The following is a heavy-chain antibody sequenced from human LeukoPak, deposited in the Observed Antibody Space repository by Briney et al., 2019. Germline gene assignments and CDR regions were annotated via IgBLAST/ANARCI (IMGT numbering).Heavy chain of an antibody. V-gene: IGHV3-48*03. CDR1: GFTFSSCE. Sequence: GGSLRLSCAASGFTFSSCEINWVRQAPGKGLEWVSYISSSGRTIYYADSVKGRFTISRDNAKNSLSLQLNSLRAEDTAVYYCALGGGSSKPLDYWGQGTLVTVSS. CDR2: ISSSGRTI. CDR3: ALGGGSSKPLDY. J-gene: IGHJ4*02. D-gene: IGHD1-26*01.